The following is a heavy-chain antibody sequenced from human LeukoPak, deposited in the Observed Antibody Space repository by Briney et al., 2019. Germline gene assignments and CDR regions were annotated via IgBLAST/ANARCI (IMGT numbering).Heavy chain of an antibody. V-gene: IGHV3-23*01. CDR1: GFTFSSYA. D-gene: IGHD1-26*01. Sequence: GGSLRLSCAASGFTFSSYAMSWVRQAPGKGLEWVLGISGSDGSTYYADSVKGRFTISRDNSKNTLYLQMNSLRAEDTAVYYCAKGRSGSYSPTWDYWGQGTLVTVSS. CDR3: AKGRSGSYSPTWDY. J-gene: IGHJ4*02. CDR2: ISGSDGST.